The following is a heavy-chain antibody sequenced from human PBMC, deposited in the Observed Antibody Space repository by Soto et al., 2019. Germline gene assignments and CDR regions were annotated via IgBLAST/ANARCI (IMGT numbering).Heavy chain of an antibody. D-gene: IGHD3-16*01. CDR1: GGSISSYY. CDR3: ARVGGINWFDP. CDR2: IYYSGST. Sequence: SETLSLTCAVSGGSISSYYWSWIRQPPGKGLEWLGYIYYSGSTYYNPSLRSRVTISVDTSKNQFSLKLSSVTAADTAVYYCARVGGINWFDPWGQGTLVTVSS. V-gene: IGHV4-59*12. J-gene: IGHJ5*02.